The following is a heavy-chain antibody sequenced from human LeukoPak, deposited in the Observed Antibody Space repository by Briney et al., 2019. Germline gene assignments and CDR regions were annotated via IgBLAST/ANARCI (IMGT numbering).Heavy chain of an antibody. CDR3: ARDVWFGELSERTLDY. CDR2: ISTGSSTI. CDR1: GFTFSSYS. D-gene: IGHD3-10*01. J-gene: IGHJ4*02. V-gene: IGHV3-48*02. Sequence: GGSLRLSCAASGFTFSSYSMIWVRQAPGKGLEWVSYISTGSSTIYYADSVKGRFTISRDNAKNSLYLQMNSLRDEDTAVYYCARDVWFGELSERTLDYWGQGTLVTVSS.